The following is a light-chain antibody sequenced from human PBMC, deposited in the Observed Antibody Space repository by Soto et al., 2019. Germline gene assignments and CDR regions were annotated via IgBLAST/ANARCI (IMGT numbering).Light chain of an antibody. CDR1: QSVDIN. V-gene: IGKV3-15*01. CDR3: QQYRNWPRT. Sequence: IVLTQSPATLSVSPGDRVTLSCRASQSVDINLAWYQQKAGQAPRLLVYGTSTKATDMPGRFSGRGSGTEFTLTINNLQSEDFAVYYCQQYRNWPRTFGQGTKVDIK. CDR2: GTS. J-gene: IGKJ1*01.